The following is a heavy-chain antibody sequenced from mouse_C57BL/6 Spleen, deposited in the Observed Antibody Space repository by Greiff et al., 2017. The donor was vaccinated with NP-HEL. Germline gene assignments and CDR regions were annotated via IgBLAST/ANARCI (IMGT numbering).Heavy chain of an antibody. CDR3: ARYDDDYDGFAY. CDR2: IHPNSGST. J-gene: IGHJ3*01. CDR1: GYTFTSYW. Sequence: QVQLQQPGAELVKPGASVKLSCKASGYTFTSYWMHWVKQRPGQGLEWIGMIHPNSGSTNYNEKFKSKATLTVDKSSSTAYMQLSSLTSEDSAVYYGARYDDDYDGFAYWGQGTLVTVSA. V-gene: IGHV1-64*01. D-gene: IGHD2-4*01.